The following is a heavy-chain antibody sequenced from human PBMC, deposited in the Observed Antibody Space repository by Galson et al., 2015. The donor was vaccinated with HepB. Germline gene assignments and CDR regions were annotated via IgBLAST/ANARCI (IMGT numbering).Heavy chain of an antibody. Sequence: SVKVSCKASGYPFTSYGISWVRQAPGQGLEWMGWISAYNGNTNYAQKLQGRVTMTTDTSTSTAYMELRSLRSDNTAVYYCASIGAYYDILTGYYAGGGPFWFDPWGQGTLVTVSS. D-gene: IGHD3-9*01. J-gene: IGHJ5*02. CDR2: ISAYNGNT. CDR1: GYPFTSYG. V-gene: IGHV1-18*01. CDR3: ASIGAYYDILTGYYAGGGPFWFDP.